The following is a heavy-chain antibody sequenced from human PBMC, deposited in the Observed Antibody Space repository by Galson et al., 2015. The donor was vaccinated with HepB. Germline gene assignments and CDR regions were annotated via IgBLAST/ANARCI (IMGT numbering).Heavy chain of an antibody. CDR1: RFSFKNAW. V-gene: IGHV3-15*01. J-gene: IGHJ4*02. CDR2: IKSKTDGGTT. CDR3: TRGLAAAGSLAPYQNY. D-gene: IGHD6-13*01. Sequence: SLRLSCAASRFSFKNAWMSWVRQAPGKGLEWVGRIKSKTDGGTTDYAAPMKGRFRISRDDSKNTLYLEMKSLITEDTAVYYCTRGLAAAGSLAPYQNYWGQGTLVTVSS.